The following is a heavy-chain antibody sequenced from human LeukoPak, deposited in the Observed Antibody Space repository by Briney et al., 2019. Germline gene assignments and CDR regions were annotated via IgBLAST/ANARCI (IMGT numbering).Heavy chain of an antibody. CDR2: IYYSGST. V-gene: IGHV4-59*12. Sequence: SETLSLTCTVSGGSISSYYWSWIRQPPGKGLEWIGYIYYSGSTNYNPSLKSRVTISVDTSKNQFSLKLSSVTAADTAVYYCARDRVAALYWGQGTLVTVSS. CDR3: ARDRVAALY. D-gene: IGHD2-15*01. CDR1: GGSISSYY. J-gene: IGHJ4*02.